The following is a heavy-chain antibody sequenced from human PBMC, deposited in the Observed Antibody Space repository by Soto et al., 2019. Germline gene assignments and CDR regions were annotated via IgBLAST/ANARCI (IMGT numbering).Heavy chain of an antibody. J-gene: IGHJ4*02. D-gene: IGHD3-16*01. Sequence: SETLSLTCTVSGGSISSYYWSWIRQPPGKGLEWIGYIYYSGSTNYNPSLKSRVTISVDTSKNQFSLKLSSVTAADTAVYYCARGVWGLRFFDYWGQGTLVTVSS. CDR2: IYYSGST. CDR1: GGSISSYY. V-gene: IGHV4-59*01. CDR3: ARGVWGLRFFDY.